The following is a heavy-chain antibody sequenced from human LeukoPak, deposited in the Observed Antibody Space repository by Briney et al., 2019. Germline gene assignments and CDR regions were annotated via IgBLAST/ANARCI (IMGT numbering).Heavy chain of an antibody. V-gene: IGHV3-11*06. CDR3: ARADGYGFDY. CDR2: ISTGSSYT. D-gene: IGHD5-24*01. J-gene: IGHJ4*02. Sequence: GGSLRPSCAASGFTFSDYYMSWIRQAPGRGLEWVSYISTGSSYTNYADSVKGRFTISRDNAKNSLYLQMNSLRAEDTAIYYCARADGYGFDYWGQGTLVTVSS. CDR1: GFTFSDYY.